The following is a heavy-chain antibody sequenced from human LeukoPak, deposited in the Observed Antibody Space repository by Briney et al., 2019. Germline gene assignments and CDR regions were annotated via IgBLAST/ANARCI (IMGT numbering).Heavy chain of an antibody. CDR3: ARLSAYYYGSYFYYYMDV. J-gene: IGHJ6*03. CDR1: GFTFSSYW. CDR2: IRQDESER. V-gene: IGHV3-7*01. D-gene: IGHD3-10*01. Sequence: PGGSLRLSCAASGFTFSSYWMSWVRQAPGKGLEWVANIRQDESERYFADSVKGRFTISRDNAKKSVYLHMSSLRAEDTALYYCARLSAYYYGSYFYYYMDVWGKGTTVTVSS.